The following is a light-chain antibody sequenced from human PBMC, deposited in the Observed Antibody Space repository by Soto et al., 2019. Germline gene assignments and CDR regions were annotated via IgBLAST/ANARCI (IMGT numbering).Light chain of an antibody. CDR3: QQYYDLPLT. CDR2: WAS. J-gene: IGKJ4*01. Sequence: DFVMTQSPASLAVSLGERATINCKSSQSLLYDSNNKNYLAWYQQKPGQPLKLLIYWASTRESGVPDRFSGSGSGTDFALTISSLQAEDVAVYYCQQYYDLPLTFGGGTKVEI. CDR1: QSLLYDSNNKNY. V-gene: IGKV4-1*01.